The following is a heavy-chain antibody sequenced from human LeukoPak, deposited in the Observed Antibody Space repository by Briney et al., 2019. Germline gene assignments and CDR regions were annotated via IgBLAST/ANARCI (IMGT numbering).Heavy chain of an antibody. Sequence: LRLSCAASGFTFSSYGMHWVRQAPGKGLEWVAVISYDGSNKYYADSVKGRFTISRDNSKNTLYLQMNSLRAEDTAVYYCARASRDGYYYYYYMDVWGKGTTVTVSS. J-gene: IGHJ6*03. D-gene: IGHD5-24*01. V-gene: IGHV3-30*03. CDR3: ARASRDGYYYYYYMDV. CDR1: GFTFSSYG. CDR2: ISYDGSNK.